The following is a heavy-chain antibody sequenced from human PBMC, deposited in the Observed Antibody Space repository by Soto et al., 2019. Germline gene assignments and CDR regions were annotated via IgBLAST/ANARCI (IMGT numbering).Heavy chain of an antibody. V-gene: IGHV1-69*13. CDR3: AGFYCSSTSCFDY. CDR2: IIPIFGTA. J-gene: IGHJ4*02. CDR1: GGTFSSYA. Sequence: ASVKVSCKASGGTFSSYAISWVRQAPGQGLEWMGGIIPIFGTANYAQKFQGRVTITADESTSTAYMELSSLRSEDTAVYYCAGFYCSSTSCFDYWGQGTLVTVSS. D-gene: IGHD2-2*01.